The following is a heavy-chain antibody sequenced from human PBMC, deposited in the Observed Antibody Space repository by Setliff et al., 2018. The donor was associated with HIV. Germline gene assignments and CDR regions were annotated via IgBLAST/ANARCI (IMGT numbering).Heavy chain of an antibody. CDR1: GYTFTGYY. Sequence: ASVKVSCKASGYTFTGYYMHWVRQAPGQGLEWMGWINPNNGGTNYAQKFQGRVTMTRDTSISTAYMDLSRLRSDDTAVYYCARDYYDSSGSIFFPGLPDYWGQGTLVTVSS. CDR3: ARDYYDSSGSIFFPGLPDY. J-gene: IGHJ4*02. CDR2: INPNNGGT. V-gene: IGHV1-2*02. D-gene: IGHD3-22*01.